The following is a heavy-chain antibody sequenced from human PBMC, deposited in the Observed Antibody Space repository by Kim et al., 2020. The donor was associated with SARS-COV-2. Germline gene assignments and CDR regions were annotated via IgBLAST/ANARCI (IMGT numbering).Heavy chain of an antibody. CDR3: VKNWDD. CDR1: GFAFSNFA. J-gene: IGHJ4*02. CDR2: ISSRGDNK. Sequence: GGSLRLSCAASGFAFSNFAMHWVRQAPGSGLDWVAAISSRGDNKFYADSGKGRFTISRDNSQNTVFLQMDSLRPEDTAMYFCVKNWDDWGQGTLVTVSS. V-gene: IGHV3-30*18.